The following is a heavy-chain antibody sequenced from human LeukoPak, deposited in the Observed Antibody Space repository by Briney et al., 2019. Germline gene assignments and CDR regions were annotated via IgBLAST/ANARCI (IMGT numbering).Heavy chain of an antibody. V-gene: IGHV3-30*02. CDR2: IRYDGSNK. J-gene: IGHJ4*02. CDR3: AKDSHYYDSSGYRFDY. D-gene: IGHD3-22*01. Sequence: GGSLRLSCAASGFTFGSYGMHWVRQAPGKGLEWVAFIRYDGSNKYYADSVKGRFTISRDNSKNTLYLQMNSLRAEDTAVYYCAKDSHYYDSSGYRFDYWGQGTLVTVSS. CDR1: GFTFGSYG.